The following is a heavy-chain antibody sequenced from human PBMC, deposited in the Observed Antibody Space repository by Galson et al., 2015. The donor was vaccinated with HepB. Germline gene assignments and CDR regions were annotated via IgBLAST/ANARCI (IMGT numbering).Heavy chain of an antibody. CDR3: ARDKRYSYGYEEPYFDY. J-gene: IGHJ4*02. Sequence: SETLSLTCTVSGGSISSSSYYWGWIRQPPGKGLEWIGSIYYSGSTYYNPSLKSRVTISVDTSKNQFSLKLSSVTAADAAVYYCARDKRYSYGYEEPYFDYWGQGTLVTVSS. CDR1: GGSISSSSYY. D-gene: IGHD5-18*01. V-gene: IGHV4-39*07. CDR2: IYYSGST.